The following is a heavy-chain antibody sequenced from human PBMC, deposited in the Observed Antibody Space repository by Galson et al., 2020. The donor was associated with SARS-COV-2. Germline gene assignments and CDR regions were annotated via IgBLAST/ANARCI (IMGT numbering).Heavy chain of an antibody. Sequence: ASVKVSCKASGYTFISFYIHWVRQAPGQGLEWMGVINPSGDITSYAQKLRGRVTVTRDMSTQTVYMELSSLTSEDTAVYYCAREWGDINSSVFDYWGQRSLVVVSS. D-gene: IGHD2-21*01. CDR3: AREWGDINSSVFDY. V-gene: IGHV1-46*04. CDR1: GYTFISFY. J-gene: IGHJ4*02. CDR2: INPSGDIT.